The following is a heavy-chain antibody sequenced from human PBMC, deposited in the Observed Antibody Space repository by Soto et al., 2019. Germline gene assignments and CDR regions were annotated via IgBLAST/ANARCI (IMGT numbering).Heavy chain of an antibody. D-gene: IGHD3-22*01. CDR2: IYYSGST. CDR3: ARGSYYYDSSGYYATPFDY. Sequence: SETLSLTCTVSGGSISSGDYYWSWIRQPPGKGLEWIGYIYYSGSTYYNPSLKSRVTISVDTSKNQFSLKLSSVTAADTAVYYCARGSYYYDSSGYYATPFDYWGQGTLVTVSS. V-gene: IGHV4-30-4*01. CDR1: GGSISSGDYY. J-gene: IGHJ4*02.